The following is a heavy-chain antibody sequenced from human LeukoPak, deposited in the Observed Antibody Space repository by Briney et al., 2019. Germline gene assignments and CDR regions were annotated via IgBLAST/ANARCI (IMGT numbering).Heavy chain of an antibody. CDR3: ARVTIDYYYYYMDV. D-gene: IGHD5-24*01. Sequence: ASVKLSCKASGYTFTSYDINWVRQATGQGLERMGWMNPNSGNTGYAQKFQGRVTITRNTSISTAYMELSSLRSEDTAVYYCARVTIDYYYYYMDVWGKGTTVTVSS. CDR2: MNPNSGNT. CDR1: GYTFTSYD. J-gene: IGHJ6*03. V-gene: IGHV1-8*03.